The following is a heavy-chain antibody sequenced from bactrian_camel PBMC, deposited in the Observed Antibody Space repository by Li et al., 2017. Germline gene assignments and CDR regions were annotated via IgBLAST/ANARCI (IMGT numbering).Heavy chain of an antibody. V-gene: IGHV3S42*01. D-gene: IGHD6*01. CDR2: INSGGGP. J-gene: IGHJ4*01. CDR1: GFTFNTYT. Sequence: VQLVESGGDLVRPGGSLRLSCAASGFTFNTYTMNWVRQAPGKGLEWVSVINSGGGPNYADSVKGRFTISRDNAKNTLYLQLNSLKTEDTAVYYCAPAGRSYVDIKCRARLGQGTQVTVS.